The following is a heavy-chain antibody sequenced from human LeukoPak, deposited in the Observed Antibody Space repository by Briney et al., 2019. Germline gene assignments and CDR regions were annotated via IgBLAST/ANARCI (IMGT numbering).Heavy chain of an antibody. CDR1: GYSISSGYY. CDR2: IYHSGST. V-gene: IGHV4-38-2*02. D-gene: IGHD6-19*01. Sequence: SETLSLTCTVSGYSISSGYYWGWIRQPPGKGLEWIGSIYHSGSTYYNPSLKSRVTISVDTSKNQFSLKLSSVTAADTAVYYCAKAVAGTGAFDIWGQGTMVTVSS. J-gene: IGHJ3*02. CDR3: AKAVAGTGAFDI.